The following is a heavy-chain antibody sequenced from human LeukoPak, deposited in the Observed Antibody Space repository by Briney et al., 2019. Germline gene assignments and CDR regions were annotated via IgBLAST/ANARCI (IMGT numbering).Heavy chain of an antibody. J-gene: IGHJ6*02. Sequence: ASVKVSCKASGYTFTGYYMHWVRQAPGQGLEWMGWINPNSGGTNYAQKFQGRVTMTRDTSISTAYMELSRLRSEDTAVYYCARGGRYYGSGSSYYYYGMDVWGQGTTVTVSS. CDR2: INPNSGGT. D-gene: IGHD3-10*01. V-gene: IGHV1-2*02. CDR1: GYTFTGYY. CDR3: ARGGRYYGSGSSYYYYGMDV.